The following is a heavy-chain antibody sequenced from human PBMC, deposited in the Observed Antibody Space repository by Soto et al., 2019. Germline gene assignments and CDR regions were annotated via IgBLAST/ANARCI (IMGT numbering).Heavy chain of an antibody. Sequence: GASVKVSCKASGSTFTSYDINWVRQATGQGLEWMGWMNPNSGNTGYAQKFQGRVTMTRNTSISTAYMELSSLRSEGTAVYYCARIGLSCSGGSCSPQSMDVWGQGTTVTVSS. D-gene: IGHD2-15*01. V-gene: IGHV1-8*01. CDR2: MNPNSGNT. CDR3: ARIGLSCSGGSCSPQSMDV. J-gene: IGHJ6*02. CDR1: GSTFTSYD.